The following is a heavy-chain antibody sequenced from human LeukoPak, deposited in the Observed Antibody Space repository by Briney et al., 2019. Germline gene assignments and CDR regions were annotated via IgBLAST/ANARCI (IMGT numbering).Heavy chain of an antibody. CDR3: ARVRYDTMVRGVINPYNWFDP. Sequence: ASVKVSCKASGYTFTNYGITWVRQAPGQGLEWMGWISAYNGNTNYAQKLQGRVTMTTDTSTSTAYMELRSLRSDDTAVYYCARVRYDTMVRGVINPYNWFDPWGQGTLVTVSS. V-gene: IGHV1-18*01. D-gene: IGHD3-10*01. CDR1: GYTFTNYG. CDR2: ISAYNGNT. J-gene: IGHJ5*02.